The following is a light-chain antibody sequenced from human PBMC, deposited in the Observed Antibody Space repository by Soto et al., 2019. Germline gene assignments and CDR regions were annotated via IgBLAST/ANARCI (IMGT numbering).Light chain of an antibody. CDR3: SSYTRRSTYV. CDR1: SSDVGSYNV. V-gene: IGLV2-14*03. J-gene: IGLJ1*01. CDR2: DVS. Sequence: QAVVTQPASVSGSPGQSITIPCSGTSSDVGSYNVVSWYQQHPGKAPKLVIYDVSNRPSGVSPRFSGAKSGNTASLTIAGLQAEDEADYYCSSYTRRSTYVFGTGTKLTVL.